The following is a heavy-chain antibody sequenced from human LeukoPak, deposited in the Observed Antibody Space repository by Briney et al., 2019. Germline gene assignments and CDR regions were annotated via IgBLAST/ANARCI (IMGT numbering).Heavy chain of an antibody. D-gene: IGHD6-13*01. CDR3: ARGPLAAAGGNFDY. CDR1: GGSISSSSYY. CDR2: IYYSGST. Sequence: SETLSLTCTVSGGSISSSSYYWGWIRQPPGKGLEWIGSIYYSGSTYYNPSLKSRVTISVDTSKNQFSLKLSSVTAADTAVYYCARGPLAAAGGNFDYWGQGTLVTVSS. J-gene: IGHJ4*02. V-gene: IGHV4-39*07.